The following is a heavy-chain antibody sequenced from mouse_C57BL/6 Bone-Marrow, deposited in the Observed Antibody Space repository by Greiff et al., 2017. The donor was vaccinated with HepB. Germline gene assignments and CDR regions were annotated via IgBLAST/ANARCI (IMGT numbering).Heavy chain of an antibody. CDR2: IYPRSGNN. CDR1: GYTFTSYG. J-gene: IGHJ3*01. CDR3: WRWLLRFAY. V-gene: IGHV1-81*01. D-gene: IGHD2-3*01. Sequence: QVQLQQSGAELARPGASVKLSCKASGYTFTSYGISWVKQRTGQGLEWIGEIYPRSGNNYYNEKFKGKATLTADKSSSTAYMELRRLTSEDSAVYFCWRWLLRFAYWGQGTLVTVSA.